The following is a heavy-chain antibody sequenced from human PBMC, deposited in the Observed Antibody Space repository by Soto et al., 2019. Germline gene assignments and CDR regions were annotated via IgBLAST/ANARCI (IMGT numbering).Heavy chain of an antibody. CDR2: IYWDDDE. Sequence: QITLKESGPTLVKPTQTLTLTCTFSGFSLSTSGVGVGWIRQPPGKALEWLALIYWDDDERYSPSLKSRLTITKDTSKNQVVLTMTNLDPVDTATYYCAHRGVYASYNWFDPWGQGTLVTVSS. CDR3: AHRGVYASYNWFDP. D-gene: IGHD5-12*01. CDR1: GFSLSTSGVG. V-gene: IGHV2-5*02. J-gene: IGHJ5*02.